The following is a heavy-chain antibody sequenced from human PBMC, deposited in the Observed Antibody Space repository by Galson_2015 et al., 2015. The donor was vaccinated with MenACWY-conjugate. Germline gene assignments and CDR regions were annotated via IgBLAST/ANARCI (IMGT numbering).Heavy chain of an antibody. CDR2: IYSGGNT. V-gene: IGHV4-39*01. CDR1: GGSISSGSHY. CDR3: ARHGVVGATAY. Sequence: LSLTCSVSGGSISSGSHYWTWIRPPPGKRLEWIGSIYSGGNTFYNPSLKSRVTISADTSKNQFSLKLNSVSAADTAVYFCARHGVVGATAYWGQGTLVTVSS. D-gene: IGHD1-26*01. J-gene: IGHJ4*02.